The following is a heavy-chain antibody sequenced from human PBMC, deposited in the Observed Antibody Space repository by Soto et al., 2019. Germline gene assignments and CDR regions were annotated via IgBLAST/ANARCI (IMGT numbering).Heavy chain of an antibody. CDR3: ARDYYDSSAILPPISGGFDY. V-gene: IGHV3-30-3*01. CDR1: GFTFSSYA. D-gene: IGHD3-22*01. CDR2: ISYDGSNK. J-gene: IGHJ4*02. Sequence: GGSLRLSCAASGFTFSSYAMHWVRQAPGKGLEWVAVISYDGSNKYYADSVKGRFTISRDNSKNTLYLQMNSLRAEDTAVYYCARDYYDSSAILPPISGGFDYWGQGTLVTVSS.